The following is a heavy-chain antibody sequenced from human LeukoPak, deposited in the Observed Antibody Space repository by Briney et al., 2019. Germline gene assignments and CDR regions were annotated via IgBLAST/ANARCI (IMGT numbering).Heavy chain of an antibody. Sequence: SVKVSCKASGGTFSSYAINWHRQAPGQGLEWMGGIIPIFGTANYAQKFQGRVTITTNESTSTAYMELGSLRSEDTAVYYCAREAATTVTMSFLFDPWGQGTLVTVSS. CDR3: AREAATTVTMSFLFDP. J-gene: IGHJ5*02. D-gene: IGHD4-17*01. CDR1: GGTFSSYA. V-gene: IGHV1-69*05. CDR2: IIPIFGTA.